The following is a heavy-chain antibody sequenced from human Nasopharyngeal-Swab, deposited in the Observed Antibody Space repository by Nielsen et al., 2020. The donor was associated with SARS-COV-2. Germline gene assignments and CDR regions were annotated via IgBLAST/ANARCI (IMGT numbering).Heavy chain of an antibody. Sequence: WIRQPPGKGLEWIGEIYHSGSTNYNPSLKSRVTISVDKSKNQFSLKLSSVTAADTAVYYCASLYSSGWPRPGYWGQGTPVTVSS. V-gene: IGHV4-4*02. CDR2: IYHSGST. J-gene: IGHJ4*02. D-gene: IGHD6-19*01. CDR3: ASLYSSGWPRPGY.